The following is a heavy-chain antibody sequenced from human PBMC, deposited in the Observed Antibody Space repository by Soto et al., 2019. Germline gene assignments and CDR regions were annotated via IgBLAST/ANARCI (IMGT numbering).Heavy chain of an antibody. CDR2: ISGNGGRI. Sequence: GRFLRLSCADSGFTFSSYALTWVRQAPGKGLEWVSAISGNGGRISYADSVKGRFTISRDNSKNTLYLQLHSLRAEDTAFYYCARFSALAWLYTAYGMDDWGQGTPVTVSS. J-gene: IGHJ6*02. V-gene: IGHV3-23*01. CDR3: ARFSALAWLYTAYGMDD. D-gene: IGHD3-16*02. CDR1: GFTFSSYA.